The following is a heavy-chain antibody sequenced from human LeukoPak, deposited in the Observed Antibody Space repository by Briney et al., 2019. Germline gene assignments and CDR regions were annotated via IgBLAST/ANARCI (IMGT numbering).Heavy chain of an antibody. CDR2: INHSGST. CDR3: ARYSPISGGDLDAFDI. V-gene: IGHV4-34*01. J-gene: IGHJ3*02. D-gene: IGHD2-21*02. CDR1: GGSFSGYY. Sequence: SETLSLTCAVYGGSFSGYYWSWIRQPPGKGLEWIGEINHSGSTNYNPSLKSRVTISVDTSKNQFSLKLSSVTAADTAVYYCARYSPISGGDLDAFDIWGQGTMVTVSS.